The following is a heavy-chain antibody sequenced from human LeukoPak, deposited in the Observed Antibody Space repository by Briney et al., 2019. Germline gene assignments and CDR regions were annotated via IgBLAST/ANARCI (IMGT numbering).Heavy chain of an antibody. CDR1: GFTFSSYA. V-gene: IGHV3-23*01. J-gene: IGHJ4*02. CDR2: ISGSGGST. Sequence: GGSLRLSCAASGFTFSSYAMSWVRQAPGKGLEWVSGISGSGGSTYYADSVKGRFTISRDNSKNTLYLQMNSLRAEDTAVYYCAKGHTFGGVIVIGYYFDYWGQGTLVNVSS. D-gene: IGHD3-16*02. CDR3: AKGHTFGGVIVIGYYFDY.